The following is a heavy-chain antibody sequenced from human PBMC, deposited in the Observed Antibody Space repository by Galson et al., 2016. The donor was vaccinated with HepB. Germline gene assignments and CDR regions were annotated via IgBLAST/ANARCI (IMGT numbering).Heavy chain of an antibody. CDR3: ARDSTGWNFDY. D-gene: IGHD2-8*02. V-gene: IGHV3-11*01. CDR1: GFAFSDYY. J-gene: IGHJ4*02. CDR2: ISSGGSTQ. Sequence: SLRLSCAASGFAFSDYYMNWIRQAPGKGLEWVSYISSGGSTQTHAESVQGRFTISRDNTKNSVYLQMDSLRAEDTALYFCARDSTGWNFDYWGQGALVTVSS.